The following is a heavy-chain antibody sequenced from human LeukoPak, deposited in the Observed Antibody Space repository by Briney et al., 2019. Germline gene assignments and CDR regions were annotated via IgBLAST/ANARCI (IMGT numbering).Heavy chain of an antibody. V-gene: IGHV4-59*08. CDR2: LYHSGAA. J-gene: IGHJ6*03. CDR3: ARLGKTYYMDV. CDR1: GDSISNYY. Sequence: PSETPSLTCTVSGDSISNYYWTWIRQTPGKGLEWIGNLYHSGAADYNPSLKTRVTTSVDTSKDQFSLSLRSSTAADTAVYFCARLGKTYYMDVWGTGTTVTVSS. D-gene: IGHD1/OR15-1a*01.